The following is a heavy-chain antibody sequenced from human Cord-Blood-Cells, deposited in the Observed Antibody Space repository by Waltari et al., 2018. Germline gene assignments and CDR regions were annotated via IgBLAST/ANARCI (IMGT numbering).Heavy chain of an antibody. CDR3: ARGAATYYDFWSGYSPYFDY. V-gene: IGHV4-34*01. CDR1: GGSFSGYY. D-gene: IGHD3-3*01. J-gene: IGHJ4*02. Sequence: QVQLQQWGAGLLKPSETLSLTCAVYGGSFSGYYWSWIRQPPGNGLEWIGEINHSGSTNYTPSLKSLVTISVDTSKNQFSLKLSSVTAADTAVYYCARGAATYYDFWSGYSPYFDYWGQGTLVTVSS. CDR2: INHSGST.